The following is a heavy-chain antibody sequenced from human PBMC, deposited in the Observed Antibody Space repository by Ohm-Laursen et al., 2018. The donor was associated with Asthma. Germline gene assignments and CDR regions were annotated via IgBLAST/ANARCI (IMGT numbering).Heavy chain of an antibody. V-gene: IGHV1-3*01. D-gene: IGHD4-11*01. CDR2: INPGTGNT. J-gene: IGHJ5*02. CDR3: ARDYSKLFINGFDP. Sequence: SVKVSCKASGYTFTTYAMHWVRQAPGQGLEWMGWINPGTGNTRYSQKFQDRVTITRDTSASTAYLELSSLRSEDTAVYYCARDYSKLFINGFDPWGQGTLVTVSS. CDR1: GYTFTTYA.